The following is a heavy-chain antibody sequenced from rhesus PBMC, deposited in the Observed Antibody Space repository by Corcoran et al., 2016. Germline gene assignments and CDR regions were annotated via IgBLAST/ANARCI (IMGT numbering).Heavy chain of an antibody. Sequence: QVQLQESGPGLVKPSETLSLTCAVSGGSASRLYWWSWHRQPPGKGLEWIGNIYTNSESTNYHPSLKSRVTISKDTSKNQFSLNLSSVTAADTAVYYCARRGYGSGFDYWGQGVLVTVSS. CDR3: ARRGYGSGFDY. CDR1: GGSASRLYW. V-gene: IGHV4S18*01. J-gene: IGHJ4*01. CDR2: IYTNSEST. D-gene: IGHD4-29*01.